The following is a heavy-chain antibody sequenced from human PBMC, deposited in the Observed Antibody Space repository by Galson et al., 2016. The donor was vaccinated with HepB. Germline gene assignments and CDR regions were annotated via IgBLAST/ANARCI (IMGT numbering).Heavy chain of an antibody. CDR2: ISGSGDRR. CDR1: GFTFSRYA. D-gene: IGHD2-2*01. Sequence: SLRLSCAASGFTFSRYAMSWVRQAPGKGLEWVSVISGSGDRRYYADSVKGRFIISRDNSKNTVYLQMNSLRVEDTAVYYCAKDLDIVVVPSAIDYLGQGTLVTVSS. J-gene: IGHJ4*02. CDR3: AKDLDIVVVPSAIDY. V-gene: IGHV3-23*01.